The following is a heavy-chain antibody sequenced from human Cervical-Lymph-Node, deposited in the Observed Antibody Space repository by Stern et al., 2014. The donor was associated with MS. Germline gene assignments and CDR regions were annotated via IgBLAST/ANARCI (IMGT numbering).Heavy chain of an antibody. V-gene: IGHV4-39*01. CDR3: AKHACTGAACPFDL. D-gene: IGHD2-8*02. CDR2: VVYSGPT. CDR1: GDSISSYTHY. Sequence: QLQLQESGPGLVKPSETLSLTCAVSGDSISSYTHYWAWIRQPPGKGLEWIGSVVYSGPTYSHPSLKSPFTISVDPSKNLFSLGLNSVTAADTAVYYCAKHACTGAACPFDLWGQGTLVTVSS. J-gene: IGHJ4*02.